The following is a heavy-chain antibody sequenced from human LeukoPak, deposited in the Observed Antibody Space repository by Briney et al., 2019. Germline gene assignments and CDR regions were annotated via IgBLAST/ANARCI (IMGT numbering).Heavy chain of an antibody. CDR2: IYTSGST. CDR1: GGSISSYY. CDR3: ARATTSGWYSY. J-gene: IGHJ4*02. Sequence: SETLSLTCTVSGGSISSYYWSWTRQPPGKGLEWIGYIYTSGSTNYNPSLKSRVTISVDTSKNQFSLKLSSVTAADTAVYYCARATTSGWYSYWGQGTLVTVSS. D-gene: IGHD6-19*01. V-gene: IGHV4-4*09.